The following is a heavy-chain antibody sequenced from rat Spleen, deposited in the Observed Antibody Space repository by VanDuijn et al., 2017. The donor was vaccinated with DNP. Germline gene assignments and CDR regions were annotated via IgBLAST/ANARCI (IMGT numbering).Heavy chain of an antibody. V-gene: IGHV5-27*01. D-gene: IGHD4-3*01. CDR1: GFTFTNYD. J-gene: IGHJ3*01. Sequence: EVQLVETGGGLVQPGRSLKLSCAASGFTFTNYDMTWVRPAPTKGLDGVASIRTSGGSTYYRDSVKCRFTVSRDNAKRTLYLQMNSLRSEDTATYYCTREREGYYWGQGTLVTVSS. CDR2: IRTSGGST. CDR3: TREREGYY.